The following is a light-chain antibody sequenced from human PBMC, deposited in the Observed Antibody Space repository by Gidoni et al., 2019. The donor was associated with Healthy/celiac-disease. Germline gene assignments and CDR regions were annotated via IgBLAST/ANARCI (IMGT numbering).Light chain of an antibody. CDR1: QSVSSSY. CDR3: QQYGSSPRT. Sequence: EIVLTQSAGTLSLSPGERATLSCSASQSVSSSYLAWYQLKPGQAPMLLIDGASSRATGIPDRFSGRWSGTDFTLTISRLEPEDFAVYYCQQYGSSPRTFGQGTKVEIK. CDR2: GAS. J-gene: IGKJ1*01. V-gene: IGKV3-20*01.